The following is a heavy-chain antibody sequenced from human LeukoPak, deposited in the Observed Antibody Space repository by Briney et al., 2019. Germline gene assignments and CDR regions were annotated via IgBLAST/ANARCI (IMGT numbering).Heavy chain of an antibody. Sequence: SETLSLTCTVSGGSISSYYWSWIRQPPGKGLEWIGYIYYSGSTNYNPSLKSRVTISVDTSKNQFSLMLSSVTAADTAVYYCARGRIFQTGDYYYSYHMDVWGKGTTATVSS. D-gene: IGHD2-21*01. CDR3: ARGRIFQTGDYYYSYHMDV. CDR2: IYYSGST. J-gene: IGHJ6*03. CDR1: GGSISSYY. V-gene: IGHV4-59*01.